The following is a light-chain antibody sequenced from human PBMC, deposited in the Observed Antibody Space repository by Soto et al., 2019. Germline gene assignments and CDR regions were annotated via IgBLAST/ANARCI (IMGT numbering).Light chain of an antibody. Sequence: EIVLTQSPGTLSLSPGERATLSCRASQSVSSIYLAWYQQKPGQAPRLLIYGASSRATGIPDRFSGSGSGTDFPLTISRLEPEEFAVYYCQQYGSSRWTFGQGTKVEI. CDR1: QSVSSIY. CDR2: GAS. J-gene: IGKJ1*01. V-gene: IGKV3-20*01. CDR3: QQYGSSRWT.